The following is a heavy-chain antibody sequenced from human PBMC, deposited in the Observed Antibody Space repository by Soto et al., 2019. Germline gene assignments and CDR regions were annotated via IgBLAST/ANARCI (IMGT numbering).Heavy chain of an antibody. CDR3: ARGNHLNYCSSTSCSNYCFDY. J-gene: IGHJ4*02. Sequence: QVQLQQWGAGLLKPSETLSLTCAVYGGSFSGYYWSWIRQPPGKGLEWIGEINHSGSTNYNPSINSRVTISVDTSKNQFSLKLSSVTAADTAVYYCARGNHLNYCSSTSCSNYCFDYWGQATLVSVSS. D-gene: IGHD2-2*01. CDR2: INHSGST. CDR1: GGSFSGYY. V-gene: IGHV4-34*01.